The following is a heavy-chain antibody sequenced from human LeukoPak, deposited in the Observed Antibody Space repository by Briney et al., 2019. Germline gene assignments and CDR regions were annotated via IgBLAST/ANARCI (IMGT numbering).Heavy chain of an antibody. J-gene: IGHJ4*02. CDR3: ASVDYYGSGNYYNDVDY. V-gene: IGHV3-21*01. Sequence: GGSLRLSCAASGVTISSYSMNWVRQAPGKGLEWVSSISSSSSYIYYADSVKGRFTISRDNAKNSLYLQMNSLRAEDTAVYYCASVDYYGSGNYYNDVDYWGQGTLVTVSS. D-gene: IGHD3-10*01. CDR1: GVTISSYS. CDR2: ISSSSSYI.